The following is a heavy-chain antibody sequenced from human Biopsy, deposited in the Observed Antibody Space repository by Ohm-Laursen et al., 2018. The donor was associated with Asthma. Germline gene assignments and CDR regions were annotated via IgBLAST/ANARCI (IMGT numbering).Heavy chain of an antibody. CDR2: ISYDGSTK. D-gene: IGHD3-10*01. CDR1: GFTLTTYA. V-gene: IGHV3-30*03. Sequence: SLRLSCAASGFTLTTYAIHWVRQAPGKGLEWVAVISYDGSTKYSADSVRGRFIVSRDISKNILSLQMNSLRPEDTAVYYCARDVVWFREVGGMDVWGLGTTVTVAS. CDR3: ARDVVWFREVGGMDV. J-gene: IGHJ6*02.